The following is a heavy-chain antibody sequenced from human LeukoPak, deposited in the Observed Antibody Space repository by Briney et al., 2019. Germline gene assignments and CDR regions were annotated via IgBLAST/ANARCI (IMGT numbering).Heavy chain of an antibody. CDR2: ISGSGGST. J-gene: IGHJ5*02. D-gene: IGHD6-19*01. CDR3: AKLPGYSSGWYEVNWFDP. CDR1: GFTFSSYS. V-gene: IGHV3-23*01. Sequence: GGSLRLSCAASGFTFSSYSMNWVRQAPGKGLEWVSAISGSGGSTYYADSVKGRFTISRDNSKNTLYLQMNSLRAEDTAVYYCAKLPGYSSGWYEVNWFDPWGQGTLVTVSS.